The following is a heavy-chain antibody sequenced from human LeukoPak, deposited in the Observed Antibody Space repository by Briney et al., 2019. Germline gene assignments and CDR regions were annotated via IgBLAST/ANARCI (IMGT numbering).Heavy chain of an antibody. CDR3: ARNKEAGATPPYYFDY. D-gene: IGHD1-26*01. J-gene: IGHJ4*02. V-gene: IGHV1-2*06. CDR2: INPNSGGT. CDR1: GYTFTNYF. Sequence: ASVKVSRKASGYTFTNYFMHWVRQAPGQGLEWMGRINPNSGGTNYAQKFQGRVSMTRDTSISTAYMELSRMRSDDTAVYYYARNKEAGATPPYYFDYWGQGTLVTVSS.